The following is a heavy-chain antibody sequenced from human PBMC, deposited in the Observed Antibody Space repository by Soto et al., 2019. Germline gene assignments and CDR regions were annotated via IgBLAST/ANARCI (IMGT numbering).Heavy chain of an antibody. V-gene: IGHV1-18*04. Sequence: ASVKVSCKASGYTSADFGISWVRQAPGQGLEWMGWVSGNNGASNPAPKVQGRITMTSDTSTGVSYMALRSLRSDDTAIYYCVRDQKYFRVNGNWFDSWGQGTLVTVSS. J-gene: IGHJ5*01. CDR2: VSGNNGAS. D-gene: IGHD2-2*01. CDR1: GYTSADFG. CDR3: VRDQKYFRVNGNWFDS.